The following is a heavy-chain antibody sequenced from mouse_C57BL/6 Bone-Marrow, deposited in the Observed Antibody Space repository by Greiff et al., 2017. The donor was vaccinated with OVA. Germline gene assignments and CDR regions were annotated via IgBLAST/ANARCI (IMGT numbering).Heavy chain of an antibody. J-gene: IGHJ1*03. CDR3: AYYGSSDWYFDV. D-gene: IGHD1-1*01. V-gene: IGHV1-72*01. Sequence: QVQLQPGAELVKPGASVKLSCKASGYTFTSYWMHWVKQRPGRGLEWIGRIDPNSGGTKYNEKFKSKATLTVDKPSSTAYMQLSSLTSEDSAVYYCAYYGSSDWYFDVWGTGTTVTVSS. CDR2: IDPNSGGT. CDR1: GYTFTSYW.